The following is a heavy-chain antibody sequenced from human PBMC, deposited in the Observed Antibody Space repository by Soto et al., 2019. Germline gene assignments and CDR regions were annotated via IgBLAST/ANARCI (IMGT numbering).Heavy chain of an antibody. CDR2: ISSNGGST. V-gene: IGHV3-64D*06. CDR1: GFTFSSYA. CDR3: GKDHSSSWYLHLTYYGMDV. Sequence: GGSLRLSCSASGFTFSSYAMHWVRQAPGKGLEYVSAISSNGGSTYYADSVKGRFTISRDNSKNTLYLQMSSLRAEDTAVYYCGKDHSSSWYLHLTYYGMDVWGQVTTVTVSS. D-gene: IGHD6-13*01. J-gene: IGHJ6*02.